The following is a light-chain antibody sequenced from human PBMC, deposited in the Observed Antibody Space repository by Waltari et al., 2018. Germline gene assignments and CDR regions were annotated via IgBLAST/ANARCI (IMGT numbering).Light chain of an antibody. J-gene: IGKJ1*01. CDR3: QQYDHDPWT. Sequence: DIQMTQSPSTLSASVGESVTITCRTSQGISSWLAWYQQTPGKAPKLLIYQASTLESGVPSRFRGSRSGTECTLTISSLQPDDSATYYCQQYDHDPWTFGQGTDVELK. V-gene: IGKV1-5*03. CDR1: QGISSW. CDR2: QAS.